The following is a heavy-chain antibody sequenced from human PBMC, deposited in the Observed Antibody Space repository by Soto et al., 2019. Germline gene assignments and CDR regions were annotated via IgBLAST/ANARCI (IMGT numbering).Heavy chain of an antibody. J-gene: IGHJ6*03. CDR3: AKDTRECSSTSCYWDYLYYMDV. D-gene: IGHD2-2*01. Sequence: EVQLVESGGGLVQPGRSLRLSCAASGFTFDDYAMHWVRQAPGKGLEWVSGICWNSGSIGYADSVKGRFTISRDNAKNALYLQMNSLRAEDTALYYCAKDTRECSSTSCYWDYLYYMDVWGKGTTVTVSS. CDR1: GFTFDDYA. CDR2: ICWNSGSI. V-gene: IGHV3-9*01.